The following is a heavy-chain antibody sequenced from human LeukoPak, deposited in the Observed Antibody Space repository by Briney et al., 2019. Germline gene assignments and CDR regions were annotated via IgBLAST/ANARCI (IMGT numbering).Heavy chain of an antibody. Sequence: SETLSLTCTVSGGYLGIYYWSWIREPPGKGLEWIAYLYYSGITNYNPSLKSRLTISLDTSRNQFSLKLSSVTAADTAVYYCARTMVRGVVPSVYGMDFWGKGTTLTVSS. V-gene: IGHV4-59*01. D-gene: IGHD3-10*01. CDR3: ARTMVRGVVPSVYGMDF. J-gene: IGHJ6*04. CDR2: LYYSGIT. CDR1: GGYLGIYY.